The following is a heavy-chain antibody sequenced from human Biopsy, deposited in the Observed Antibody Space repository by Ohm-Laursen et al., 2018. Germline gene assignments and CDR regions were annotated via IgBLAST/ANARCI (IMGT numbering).Heavy chain of an antibody. CDR1: GVTLSGYG. Sequence: LSLTCAATGVTLSGYGMNWVRQAPGKGLEWVSSISASSSYIYYADSVKGRFTVSRDNTKNTLYLQMNSLRAADTAIYFCATELLPPGVGGPWLDSWGQGTPVTVSS. J-gene: IGHJ5*01. D-gene: IGHD3-10*01. CDR3: ATELLPPGVGGPWLDS. V-gene: IGHV3-21*06. CDR2: ISASSSYI.